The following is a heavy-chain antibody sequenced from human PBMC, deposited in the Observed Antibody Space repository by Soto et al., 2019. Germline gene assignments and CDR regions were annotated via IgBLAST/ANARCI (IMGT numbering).Heavy chain of an antibody. CDR1: GFTFGDYA. J-gene: IGHJ4*02. D-gene: IGHD6-6*01. V-gene: IGHV3-49*03. CDR2: IRSKAYGGTT. Sequence: LRLSCTASGFTFGDYAMSWFRQAPGKGLEWVGFIRSKAYGGTTEYAASVKGRFTISRDDSKSIAYLQMNSLKTEDTAVYYCTRDRYSSSSGPSDYWGQGTLVTVSS. CDR3: TRDRYSSSSGPSDY.